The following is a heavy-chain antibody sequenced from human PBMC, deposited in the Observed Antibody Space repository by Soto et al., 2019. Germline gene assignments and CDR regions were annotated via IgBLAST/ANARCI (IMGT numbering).Heavy chain of an antibody. J-gene: IGHJ6*02. CDR1: EFTFDDYG. CDR2: ITWKSGSI. D-gene: IGHD5-12*01. V-gene: IGHV3-9*01. CDR3: AKDLTATHYGMDV. Sequence: GGSLRLSCAASEFTFDDYGMHWVRQAPGKGLEWVSGITWKSGSIGYADSVKCRFTISRDNAKNSLYLQMNSLRAEDTALYYCAKDLTATHYGMDVWGQGTTVTVSS.